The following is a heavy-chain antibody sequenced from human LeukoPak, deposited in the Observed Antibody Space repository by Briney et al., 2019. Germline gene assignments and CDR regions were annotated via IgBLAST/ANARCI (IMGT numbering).Heavy chain of an antibody. CDR3: GSSKDGYIDY. D-gene: IGHD2-15*01. J-gene: IGHJ4*02. V-gene: IGHV3-74*01. Sequence: GGSLRLSCAASGLTFVKHYLHWVRQAPGTGLLWVSRISTDGTTPLYADSVRGRFTISRDNAKNTLYLQMNSLRGEDTAVYYCGSSKDGYIDYWGQGTLVTVSS. CDR1: GLTFVKHY. CDR2: ISTDGTTP.